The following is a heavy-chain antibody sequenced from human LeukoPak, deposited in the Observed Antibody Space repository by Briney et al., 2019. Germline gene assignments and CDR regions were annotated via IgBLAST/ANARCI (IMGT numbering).Heavy chain of an antibody. J-gene: IGHJ4*02. Sequence: SETLSLTCTVSGGSISSSSYYWGWIRQPPGKGLEWIGSIYYSGSTYYNPSLKSRVTISVDTSKNQFSLKLSSVTAADTAVYYCARAPRIAAAACDYWGQGTLVTVSS. CDR3: ARAPRIAAAACDY. V-gene: IGHV4-39*07. CDR1: GGSISSSSYY. CDR2: IYYSGST. D-gene: IGHD6-13*01.